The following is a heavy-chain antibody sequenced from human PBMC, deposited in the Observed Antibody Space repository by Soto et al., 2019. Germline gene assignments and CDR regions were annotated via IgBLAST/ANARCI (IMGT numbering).Heavy chain of an antibody. J-gene: IGHJ3*02. CDR3: ATDSRFRFGDLDDALDI. CDR1: GYTLTELS. Sequence: ASVKVSCKVSGYTLTELSMHWVLQAPGEGLEWMGGFDPEDGETIYAQRFQGRVTMTEDTSTDTAYMELSSLRSEDTAVYYCATDSRFRFGDLDDALDIWGQGTMGTGSS. D-gene: IGHD3-10*01. CDR2: FDPEDGET. V-gene: IGHV1-24*01.